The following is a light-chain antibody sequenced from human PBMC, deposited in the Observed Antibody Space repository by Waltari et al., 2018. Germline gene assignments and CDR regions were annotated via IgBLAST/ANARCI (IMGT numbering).Light chain of an antibody. Sequence: QSALTQPASVSGSPGQSITISCTGTSRDVGGHNYVSWYQQHPGKAPKLMIYDVSNRPSGVSNRFSGSKSGNTASLTISGLQAEDEADYYCSSYTSSSTGVVFGGGTKLTVL. V-gene: IGLV2-14*01. J-gene: IGLJ2*01. CDR3: SSYTSSSTGVV. CDR1: SRDVGGHNY. CDR2: DVS.